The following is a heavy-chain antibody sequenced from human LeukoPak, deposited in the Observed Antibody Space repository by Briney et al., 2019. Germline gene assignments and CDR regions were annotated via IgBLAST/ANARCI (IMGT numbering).Heavy chain of an antibody. CDR1: GYTFTSYY. V-gene: IGHV1-46*01. CDR2: INPSGGST. Sequence: ASVTVSCKASGYTFTSYYMHWVRQAPGQGLEWMGIINPSGGSTSYAQKFQGRVTMTRDTSTSTVYMELSSLRSEDTAVYYCARDGYNQAPMDYWGQGTLVTVSS. J-gene: IGHJ4*02. CDR3: ARDGYNQAPMDY. D-gene: IGHD5-24*01.